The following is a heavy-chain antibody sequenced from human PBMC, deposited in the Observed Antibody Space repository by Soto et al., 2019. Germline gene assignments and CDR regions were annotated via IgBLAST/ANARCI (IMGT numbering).Heavy chain of an antibody. CDR2: ISSSGSTI. J-gene: IGHJ6*03. CDR1: GFTFSDYY. CDR3: ARDQGSSKTWYYYYMDV. V-gene: IGHV3-11*01. D-gene: IGHD6-6*01. Sequence: QVQLVESGGGLVKPGGSLRLSCAASGFTFSDYYMSWLRQAPGKGLEWVSYISSSGSTIYYADSVKGPFTISRDNAKNSLYVQMNSLRAEDTAVYYCARDQGSSKTWYYYYMDVWCKVTTVTVSS.